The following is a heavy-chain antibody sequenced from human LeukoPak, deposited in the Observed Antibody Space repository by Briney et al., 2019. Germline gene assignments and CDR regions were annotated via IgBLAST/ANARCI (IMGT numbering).Heavy chain of an antibody. J-gene: IGHJ3*02. CDR2: INSDGTST. CDR1: GFSFSSYG. V-gene: IGHV3-74*01. CDR3: ARANTYYYDSSGYSAFDI. D-gene: IGHD3-22*01. Sequence: GGSLRLSCAASGFSFSSYGMHWVRQAPGKGLVWVSRINSDGTSTSYADSVKGRFTMSRDNAKNTLYLRMNSLRAEDTAVYYCARANTYYYDSSGYSAFDIWGQGTMVTVSS.